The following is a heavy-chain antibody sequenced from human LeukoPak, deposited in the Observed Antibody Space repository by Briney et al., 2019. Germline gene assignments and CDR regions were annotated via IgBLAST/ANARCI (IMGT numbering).Heavy chain of an antibody. CDR3: ARKLPPAITIFGVVIKEEYYFDY. D-gene: IGHD3-3*01. V-gene: IGHV3-23*01. CDR2: ISGSGGST. Sequence: GSLRLSCAASGFTFSSYAMSWVRQAPGKGLEWVSAISGSGGSTYYADSVKGRFTISRDNSKNTLYLQMNSLRAEDTAVYYCARKLPPAITIFGVVIKEEYYFDYWGQGTLVTVSS. J-gene: IGHJ4*02. CDR1: GFTFSSYA.